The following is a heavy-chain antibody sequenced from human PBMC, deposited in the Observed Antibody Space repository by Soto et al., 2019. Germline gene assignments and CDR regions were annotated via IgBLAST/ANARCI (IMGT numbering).Heavy chain of an antibody. CDR3: ARSNVLRFLEWPPDYYGMDV. D-gene: IGHD3-3*01. CDR2: IYYSGST. V-gene: IGHV4-59*01. CDR1: GGSISSYY. J-gene: IGHJ6*02. Sequence: PSETLSLTCTVSGGSISSYYWSWIRQPPGKGLEWIGYIYYSGSTNYNPSLKSRVTISVDTSKNQFSLKLSSVTAADTAVYYCARSNVLRFLEWPPDYYGMDVWGQGTTGTVSS.